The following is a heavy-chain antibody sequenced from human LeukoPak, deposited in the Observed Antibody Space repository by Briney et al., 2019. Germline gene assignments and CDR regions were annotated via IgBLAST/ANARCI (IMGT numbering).Heavy chain of an antibody. CDR1: GGSISSGGYY. Sequence: PSQTLSLTCTVSGGSISSGGYYWSWIRQHPGKGLEWIGYIYYGGSTYYNPSLKSRVTISVDTSKNQFSLKLSSVTAADTAVYYCARALSSGGALFDYWGQGTLVTVSS. CDR2: IYYGGST. V-gene: IGHV4-31*03. J-gene: IGHJ4*02. D-gene: IGHD6-25*01. CDR3: ARALSSGGALFDY.